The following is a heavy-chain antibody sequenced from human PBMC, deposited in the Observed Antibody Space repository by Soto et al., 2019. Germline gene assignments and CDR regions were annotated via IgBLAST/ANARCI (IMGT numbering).Heavy chain of an antibody. V-gene: IGHV4-30-2*05. CDR1: GDTISTGVYT. CDR3: ARDLNDYGSAFDI. CDR2: TYHSGNP. Sequence: TLSLTCDVSGDTISTGVYTWAWIRQPPGKALEWIGHTYHSGNPYYNPSLKSRVTISVDTSKNQFSLKLSSVTAADTAVYYCARDLNDYGSAFDIWGQGTMVTVSS. D-gene: IGHD4-17*01. J-gene: IGHJ3*02.